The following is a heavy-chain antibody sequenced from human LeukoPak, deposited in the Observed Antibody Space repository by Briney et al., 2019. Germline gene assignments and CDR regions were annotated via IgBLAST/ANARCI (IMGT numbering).Heavy chain of an antibody. D-gene: IGHD3-22*01. CDR1: GFAFNKYA. J-gene: IGHJ4*02. CDR3: ANENYYDSSGYIDY. Sequence: PGGSLRLSCAASGFAFNKYAMSWVRQAPEKGVEWVSTISGSGGGTYYADSVKGRFTISRDNSKNTLYLQMNSLRAEDTAVYYCANENYYDSSGYIDYWGQGTLVTVSS. CDR2: ISGSGGGT. V-gene: IGHV3-23*01.